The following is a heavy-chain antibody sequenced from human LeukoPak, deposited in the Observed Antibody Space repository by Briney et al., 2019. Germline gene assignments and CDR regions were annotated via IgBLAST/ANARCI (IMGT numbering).Heavy chain of an antibody. D-gene: IGHD3-9*01. CDR3: ARDRHYDILTGYYP. J-gene: IGHJ5*02. CDR1: GFTFSSYW. V-gene: IGHV3-7*01. CDR2: IKQDGSER. Sequence: RGSLRLSCAASGFTFSSYWMSWVRQAPGKGLEWVANIKQDGSERYYVDSVKGRFTISRDNAKNSLYLQMNSLRAEDTAVYYCARDRHYDILTGYYPWGQGTLVTVSS.